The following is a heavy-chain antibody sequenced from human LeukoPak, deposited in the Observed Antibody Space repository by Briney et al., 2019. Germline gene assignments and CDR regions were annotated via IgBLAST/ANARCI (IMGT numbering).Heavy chain of an antibody. CDR1: EFTFNNYA. J-gene: IGHJ4*02. CDR2: ISSSSSSTI. Sequence: PGGSLRLSCAASEFTFNNYAMSWVRQAPGKGLEWVSYISSSSSSTIYYADSVKGRFTISRDNAKNSLYLQMNSLRAEDTAVYYCARDRYYFDYWGQGTLVTVSS. V-gene: IGHV3-48*04. CDR3: ARDRYYFDY.